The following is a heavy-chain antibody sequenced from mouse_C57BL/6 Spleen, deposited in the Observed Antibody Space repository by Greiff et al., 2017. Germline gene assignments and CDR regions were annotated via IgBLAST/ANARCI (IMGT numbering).Heavy chain of an antibody. D-gene: IGHD1-1*01. CDR3: ARGGSSHWYFDV. CDR2: ISSGSSTI. Sequence: EVQLQQSGGGLVKPGGSLKLSCAASGFTFSDYGMHWVRQAPEKGLERVAYISSGSSTIYYADTVKGRFTISRDNAKTTLFLQMTRLRSEDTAMYYCARGGSSHWYFDVWGTGTTVTVSS. V-gene: IGHV5-17*01. J-gene: IGHJ1*03. CDR1: GFTFSDYG.